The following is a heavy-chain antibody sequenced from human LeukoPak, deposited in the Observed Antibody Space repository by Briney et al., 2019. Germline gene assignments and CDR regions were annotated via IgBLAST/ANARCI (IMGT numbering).Heavy chain of an antibody. CDR1: GFTFSSYA. D-gene: IGHD4-23*01. CDR3: ARDRGGGHYGGNPSY. V-gene: IGHV3-30-3*01. Sequence: GGSLRLSCAASGFTFSSYAMHWVRQAPGKGLEWVAVISYDGSNKYYADSVKGRFTISRDNSKNTLYLQMNSLRAEDTAVYYCARDRGGGHYGGNPSYWGQGTLVTVSS. CDR2: ISYDGSNK. J-gene: IGHJ4*02.